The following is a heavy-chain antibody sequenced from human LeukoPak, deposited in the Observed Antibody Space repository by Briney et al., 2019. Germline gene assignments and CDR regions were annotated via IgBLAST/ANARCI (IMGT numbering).Heavy chain of an antibody. J-gene: IGHJ1*01. CDR1: GGSISSSNW. CDR2: IYHSGST. V-gene: IGHV4-4*02. D-gene: IGHD4-17*01. CDR3: ARGNRMTTSQYFQH. Sequence: SETLSLTCAVSGGSISSSNWWSWVRQPPGKGLEWIGEIYHSGSTNYNPSLKSRVTISVDKSKNQFSLKLSSVTAADTAVYYCARGNRMTTSQYFQHWGQGTLVTVSS.